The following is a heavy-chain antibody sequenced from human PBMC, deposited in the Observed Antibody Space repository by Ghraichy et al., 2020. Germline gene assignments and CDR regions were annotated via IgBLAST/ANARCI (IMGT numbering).Heavy chain of an antibody. D-gene: IGHD4-23*01. CDR3: ARVARFWLGNSGGDDY. J-gene: IGHJ4*02. Sequence: ETLSLTCAVYGGSFSGYYWSWIRQPPGKGLEWIGEINHSGSTNYNPSLKSRVTISVDTSKNQFSLKLSSVTAADTAVYYCARVARFWLGNSGGDDYWGQGTLVTGSS. CDR1: GGSFSGYY. CDR2: INHSGST. V-gene: IGHV4-34*01.